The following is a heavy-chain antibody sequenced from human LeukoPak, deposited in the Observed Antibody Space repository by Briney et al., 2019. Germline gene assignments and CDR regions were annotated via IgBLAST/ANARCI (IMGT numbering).Heavy chain of an antibody. CDR1: GFTVSSNY. CDR3: ARGGVRTRQWLADRPQLDY. D-gene: IGHD6-19*01. CDR2: INHSGST. V-gene: IGHV4-34*01. J-gene: IGHJ4*02. Sequence: GSLRLSCAASGFTVSSNYMSWIRQPPGKGLEWIGEINHSGSTNYNPSLKSRVTISVDTSKNQFSLKLSSVTAADTAVYYCARGGVRTRQWLADRPQLDYWGQGTLVTVSS.